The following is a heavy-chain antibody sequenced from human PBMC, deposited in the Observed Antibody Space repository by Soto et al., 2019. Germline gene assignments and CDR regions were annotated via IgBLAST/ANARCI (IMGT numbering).Heavy chain of an antibody. CDR3: TRGRGFSGYLNFDY. J-gene: IGHJ4*02. V-gene: IGHV3-49*03. Sequence: EVQLVESGGGLVQPGRSLRLSCPASGFTFGDYAMSWFRQAPGKGLEWVGFISSKAYGGTTEYAASVKGRFTISRDDSKSIAYLQMNSLKTEDTAVYYCTRGRGFSGYLNFDYWGQGTLVTVSS. CDR1: GFTFGDYA. D-gene: IGHD5-12*01. CDR2: ISSKAYGGTT.